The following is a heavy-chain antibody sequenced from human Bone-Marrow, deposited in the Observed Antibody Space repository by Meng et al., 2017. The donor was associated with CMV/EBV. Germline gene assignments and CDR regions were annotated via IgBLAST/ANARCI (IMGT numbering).Heavy chain of an antibody. Sequence: GESLKISCAASGFTFSGYSMNWVRQAPGKGLEWVSSISRSSSHIYYADSVKGRFTISRDNANNSLYLQMNSLRAEDTAVYYCAREEGYCSSTSCYSTFDYWGQGTLVTVSS. V-gene: IGHV3-21*01. CDR2: ISRSSSHI. CDR3: AREEGYCSSTSCYSTFDY. J-gene: IGHJ4*02. D-gene: IGHD2-2*01. CDR1: GFTFSGYS.